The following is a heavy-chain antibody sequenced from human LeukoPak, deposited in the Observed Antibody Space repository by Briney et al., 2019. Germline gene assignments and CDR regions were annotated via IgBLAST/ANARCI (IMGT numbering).Heavy chain of an antibody. CDR2: IYTSGST. D-gene: IGHD1-1*01. J-gene: IGHJ6*03. CDR1: GGSISSYY. CDR3: ARHNTDYYYMDV. V-gene: IGHV4-4*09. Sequence: SETLSLTCTVSGGSISSYYWSWVRQPPGKGPEWIGYIYTSGSTNYNPSLKSGVTISVDTSKNHFSLKLSSVTAADTAVYYCARHNTDYYYMDVWGKGTTVTVSS.